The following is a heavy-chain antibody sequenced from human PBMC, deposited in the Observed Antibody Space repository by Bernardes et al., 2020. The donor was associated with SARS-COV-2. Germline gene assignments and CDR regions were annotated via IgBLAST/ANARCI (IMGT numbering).Heavy chain of an antibody. CDR3: AREGERYCAS. CDR2: INNRGDAP. CDR1: GFTFTTYS. J-gene: IGHJ5*02. Sequence: VGSLRLSCAASGFTFTTYSIAWVRQPPGKWPELVSSINNRGDAPYNPDAVRCRFTISRDNSKSTLHLQMNSLRAENTALYYCAREGERYCASWGKGTLVNVSS. D-gene: IGHD2-21*02. V-gene: IGHV3-23*01.